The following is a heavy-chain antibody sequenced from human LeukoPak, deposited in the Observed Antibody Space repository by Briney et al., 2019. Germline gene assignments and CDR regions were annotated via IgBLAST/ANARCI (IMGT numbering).Heavy chain of an antibody. Sequence: PGGSLRLSCAASGFTFSGSAMHWLRPASGKGLEWVGRIRSKANSYATAYAASVKGRFTISRDDSKNTAYLQMNSLKTEDTAVYYCTNLITMVGGVIVPWGQGNLVTVSS. CDR2: IRSKANSYAT. CDR1: GFTFSGSA. V-gene: IGHV3-73*01. J-gene: IGHJ5*02. D-gene: IGHD3-10*01. CDR3: TNLITMVGGVIVP.